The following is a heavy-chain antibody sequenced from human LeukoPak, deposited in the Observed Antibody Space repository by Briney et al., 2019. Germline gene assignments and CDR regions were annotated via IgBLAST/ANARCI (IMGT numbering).Heavy chain of an antibody. Sequence: GASVKVSCKASGYTFTSYGISWVRQAPGQGLEWMGWISAYNGNTKYAQKLQGRVTMTRDMSTSTVYMELSSLRSEDTAVYYCARGSWAVTTFRVFYYYYMDVWGKGTTVTVSS. CDR3: ARGSWAVTTFRVFYYYYMDV. V-gene: IGHV1-18*01. CDR1: GYTFTSYG. D-gene: IGHD4-17*01. CDR2: ISAYNGNT. J-gene: IGHJ6*03.